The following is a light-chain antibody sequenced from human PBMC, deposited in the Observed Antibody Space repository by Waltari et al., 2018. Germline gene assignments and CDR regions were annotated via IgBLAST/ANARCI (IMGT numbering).Light chain of an antibody. V-gene: IGLV2-23*01. Sequence: QSALTQPASVSGSPGQSITISCTGTSSDVGNSKLVSWYQRHPGKAPRLMIYEGTKRPSGVSNRFSGSKSGNTASLTISGLQSEDEADYYCCSYAGGRRVCGGGTKLTVL. CDR2: EGT. J-gene: IGLJ3*02. CDR3: CSYAGGRRV. CDR1: SSDVGNSKL.